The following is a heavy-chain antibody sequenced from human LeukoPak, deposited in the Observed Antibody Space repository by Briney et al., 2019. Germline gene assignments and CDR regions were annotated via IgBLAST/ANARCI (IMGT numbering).Heavy chain of an antibody. V-gene: IGHV3-23*01. CDR2: ISGSGGST. Sequence: GGSLRLSCAASGFTFSSYAMSWVRQAPGKGLEWVSAISGSGGSTYYADSVKGRFNISRDNSKNTLYLQMNSLRADDTAVYYCAKDQRGTTMIAEYWGQGTLATVSS. CDR1: GFTFSSYA. J-gene: IGHJ4*02. D-gene: IGHD3-22*01. CDR3: AKDQRGTTMIAEY.